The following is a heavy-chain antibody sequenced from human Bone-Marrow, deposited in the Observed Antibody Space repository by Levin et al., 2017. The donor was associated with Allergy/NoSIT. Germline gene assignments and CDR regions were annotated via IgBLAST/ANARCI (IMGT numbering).Heavy chain of an antibody. CDR3: AREKGSGTYKGFDY. D-gene: IGHD3-10*01. J-gene: IGHJ4*02. CDR2: IFHTGTT. Sequence: NTSETLSLTCDVSGGSVSVANWWMWVRQPPGKGLEWIGEIFHTGTTNYNPSLKSRVAMSVDTSENQFSLKIYSVTAADTAVYYCAREKGSGTYKGFDYWGQGTLVTVSS. V-gene: IGHV4-4*02. CDR1: GGSVSVANW.